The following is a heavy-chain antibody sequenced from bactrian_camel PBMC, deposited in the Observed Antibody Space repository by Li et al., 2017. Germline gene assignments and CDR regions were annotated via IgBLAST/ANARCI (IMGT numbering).Heavy chain of an antibody. CDR3: AARSGGWCARFEHRLRERAYTPGEYVAN. Sequence: HVQLVESGGGSVQVGGSLRLSCVASVDAIGRYCMGWLRQIPDKEREGVAGIESDGGTSYADSVKGRFTVSHDSAKNILYVQMNSLKPEDTAMYYCAARSGGWCARFEHRLRERAYTPGEYVANWGQRTQVTVS. V-gene: IGHV3S9*01. D-gene: IGHD3*01. J-gene: IGHJ4*01. CDR2: IESDGGT. CDR1: VDAIGRYC.